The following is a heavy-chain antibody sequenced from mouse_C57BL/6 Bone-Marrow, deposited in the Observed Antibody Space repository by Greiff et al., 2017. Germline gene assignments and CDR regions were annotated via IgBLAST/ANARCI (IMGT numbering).Heavy chain of an antibody. CDR3: STMLIPYYYAMDY. CDR1: GFNIKDYY. J-gene: IGHJ4*01. V-gene: IGHV14-1*01. CDR2: IDPEDGDT. Sequence: VQLQQSGAELVRPGASVKLSCTASGFNIKDYYMHWVKQRPEQGLEWIGRIDPEDGDTEYAPKFQGKATMTADTSSNTAYLQLSSLTSEDTAVYYCSTMLIPYYYAMDYWGQGTSVTVSS.